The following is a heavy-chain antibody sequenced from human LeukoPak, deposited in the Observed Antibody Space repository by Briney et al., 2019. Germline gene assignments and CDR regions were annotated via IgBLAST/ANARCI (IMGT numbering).Heavy chain of an antibody. D-gene: IGHD2-8*01. V-gene: IGHV6-1*01. Sequence: SQTLSLTCSISGGSVSSNSAAWNWIRQSPSRGLEWLGRTYYRSKWYNEYAVSVKSRLTVKADTSKNQFSLQLNSVTPEDTAVYYCASTHGPIDHWGQGILVTVSS. J-gene: IGHJ5*02. CDR1: GGSVSSNSAA. CDR3: ASTHGPIDH. CDR2: TYYRSKWYN.